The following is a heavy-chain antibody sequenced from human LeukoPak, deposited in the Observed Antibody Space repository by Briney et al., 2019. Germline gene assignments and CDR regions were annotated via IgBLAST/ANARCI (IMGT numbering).Heavy chain of an antibody. CDR3: AKANYDSSGYYYYGMDV. CDR2: ISGSGGST. CDR1: GFTFSSYA. J-gene: IGHJ6*02. Sequence: GASLRLSCAASGFTFSSYAMSWVRQAPGKGLEWVSAISGSGGSTYYADSVKGRFTISRDNSKNTLYLQMNGLRAEDTAVYYCAKANYDSSGYYYYGMDVWGQGTTVTVSS. D-gene: IGHD3-22*01. V-gene: IGHV3-23*01.